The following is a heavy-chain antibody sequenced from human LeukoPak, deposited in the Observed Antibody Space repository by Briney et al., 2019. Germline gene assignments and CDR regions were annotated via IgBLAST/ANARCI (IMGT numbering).Heavy chain of an antibody. CDR1: GFTFSSYA. D-gene: IGHD4-17*01. V-gene: IGHV3-23*01. CDR3: AKETTLYGDYESVVADYFDY. CDR2: ISGSGGST. Sequence: GGSLRLSCAASGFTFSSYAMSRVRQAPGKGLEWVSAISGSGGSTYYADSVKGRFTISRDNSKNTLYLQMNSLRAEDTAVYYYAKETTLYGDYESVVADYFDYWGQGTLVTVSS. J-gene: IGHJ4*02.